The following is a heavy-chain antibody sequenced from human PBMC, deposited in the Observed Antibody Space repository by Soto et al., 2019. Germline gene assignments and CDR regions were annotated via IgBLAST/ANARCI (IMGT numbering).Heavy chain of an antibody. J-gene: IGHJ4*02. V-gene: IGHV3-21*04. CDR3: AKVRRGYCGGDCYSILDY. CDR2: ISSSSSYI. CDR1: GFTFSSYS. Sequence: GGSLRLSCAASGFTFSSYSMNWVRQAPGKGLEWVSSISSSSSYIYYADSVKGRFTISRDNSKNTLYLQMNSLRAEDTAVYYCAKVRRGYCGGDCYSILDYWGQGTLVTVSS. D-gene: IGHD2-21*02.